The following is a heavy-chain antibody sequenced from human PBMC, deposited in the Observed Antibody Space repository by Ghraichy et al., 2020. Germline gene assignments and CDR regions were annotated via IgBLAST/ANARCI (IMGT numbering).Heavy chain of an antibody. Sequence: SQTLSLTCTVSGGSISSSSYYWGWIRQPPGKGLEWIGSIYYSGSTYYNPSLKSRVTISVDTSKNQFSLKLSSVTAADTAVYYCARVSCSSTSCYAGRKNWYFDLWGRGTLVTVSS. J-gene: IGHJ2*01. CDR3: ARVSCSSTSCYAGRKNWYFDL. CDR2: IYYSGST. V-gene: IGHV4-39*01. CDR1: GGSISSSSYY. D-gene: IGHD2-2*01.